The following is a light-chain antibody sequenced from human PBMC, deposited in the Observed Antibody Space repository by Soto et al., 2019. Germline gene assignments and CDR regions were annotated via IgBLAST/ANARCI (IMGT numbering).Light chain of an antibody. CDR2: QAS. J-gene: IGKJ2*01. V-gene: IGKV1-5*03. CDR3: QLYNSYSAYT. Sequence: DIQMTQSPSTLSASIGDRVTITCRASQSISDWLAWYQQKPGKAPKLLVYQASILERGVPSRFSGSGSRTEFTLTINPLQPDDFATYYCQLYNSYSAYTFGQGTKLEI. CDR1: QSISDW.